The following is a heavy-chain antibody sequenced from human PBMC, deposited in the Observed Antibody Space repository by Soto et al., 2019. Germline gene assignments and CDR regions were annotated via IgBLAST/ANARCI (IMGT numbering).Heavy chain of an antibody. CDR3: ARDSSSFPGGPYYYYYYMDV. D-gene: IGHD6-6*01. V-gene: IGHV4-39*02. CDR1: GGSISSSSYY. Sequence: TETLSVTWTVSGGSISSSSYYWGWIRQPPGKGLEWIGSIYYSGSTYYNPSLKSRVTISVDTSKNQFSLKLSSVTAADTAVYYCARDSSSFPGGPYYYYYYMDVWGKGTTVTVSS. CDR2: IYYSGST. J-gene: IGHJ6*03.